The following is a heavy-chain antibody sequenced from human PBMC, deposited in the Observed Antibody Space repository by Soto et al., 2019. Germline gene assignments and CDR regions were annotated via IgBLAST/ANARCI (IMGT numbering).Heavy chain of an antibody. CDR1: GYTFTSYG. J-gene: IGHJ6*03. D-gene: IGHD6-13*01. Sequence: ASVKVSCKASGYTFTSYGISWVRQAPGQGLEWMGWISAYNGNTNYAQKLQGRVTMTTDTSTSTAYMELRSLRSDDTAVYYCARDESSSWYYYYYMAVWGKGNSVTVSS. V-gene: IGHV1-18*01. CDR2: ISAYNGNT. CDR3: ARDESSSWYYYYYMAV.